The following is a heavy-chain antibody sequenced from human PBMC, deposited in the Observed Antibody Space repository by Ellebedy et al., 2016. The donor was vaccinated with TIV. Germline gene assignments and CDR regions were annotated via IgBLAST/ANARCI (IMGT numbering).Heavy chain of an antibody. J-gene: IGHJ2*01. Sequence: GESLKISCAASGFSLTWSDLHWVRRPAGKGLEWVSASGSAGDTYYPDSVRGRFTISRESAKNSFYLQMNSLTAGDTAAYYCARGGPGGDNWFFGLWGRGTRVTVSS. V-gene: IGHV3-13*01. CDR1: GFSLTWSD. D-gene: IGHD3-10*01. CDR2: SGSAGDT. CDR3: ARGGPGGDNWFFGL.